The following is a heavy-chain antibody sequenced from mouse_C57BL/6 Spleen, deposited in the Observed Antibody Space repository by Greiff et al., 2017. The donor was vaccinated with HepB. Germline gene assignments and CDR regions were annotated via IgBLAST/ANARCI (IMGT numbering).Heavy chain of an antibody. Sequence: EVNVVESGGGLVQPGGSMKLSCVASGFTFSNYWMNWVRQSPEKGLEWVAQIRLKSDNYATHYAESVKGRFTISRDDSKSSVYLQMNNLRAEDTGIYYCTTTGYQAWFAYWGQGTLVTVSA. V-gene: IGHV6-3*01. CDR2: IRLKSDNYAT. D-gene: IGHD2-2*01. CDR3: TTTGYQAWFAY. J-gene: IGHJ3*01. CDR1: GFTFSNYW.